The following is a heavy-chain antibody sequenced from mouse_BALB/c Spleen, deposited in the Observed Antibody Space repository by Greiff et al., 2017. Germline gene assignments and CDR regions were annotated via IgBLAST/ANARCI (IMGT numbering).Heavy chain of an antibody. CDR3: ARDDGYYDYAMDY. CDR1: GFTFSSYA. J-gene: IGHJ4*01. D-gene: IGHD2-3*01. CDR2: ISSGGST. V-gene: IGHV5-6-5*01. Sequence: EVKVVESGGGLVKPGGSLKLSCAASGFTFSSYAMSWVRQTPEKRLEWVASISSGGSTYYPDSVKGRFTISRDNARNILYLQMSSLKSEDTAMYYCARDDGYYDYAMDYWGQGTSVTVSS.